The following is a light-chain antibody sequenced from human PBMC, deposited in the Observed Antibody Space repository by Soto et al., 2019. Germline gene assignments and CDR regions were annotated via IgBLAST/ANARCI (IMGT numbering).Light chain of an antibody. CDR3: QQYNSYPLT. Sequence: DIQMTQSPSSLSASVGDRVTITCQASEDITKYLNWYQHKPGKAPKLLIYDVAKLETGVPSRFSGSGSGTEFTLNISSLQPDDFATYYCQQYNSYPLTFGGGTKVDIK. CDR2: DVA. CDR1: EDITKY. V-gene: IGKV1-33*01. J-gene: IGKJ4*01.